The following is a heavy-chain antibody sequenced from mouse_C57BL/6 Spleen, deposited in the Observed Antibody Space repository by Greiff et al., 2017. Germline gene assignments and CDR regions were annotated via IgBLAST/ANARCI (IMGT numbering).Heavy chain of an antibody. CDR1: GYTFTSYW. J-gene: IGHJ3*01. D-gene: IGHD1-1*01. Sequence: VQLQQPWAELVKPGASVKSSCKASGYTFTSYWMHWVKQRPGQGLEWIGMIHPNSGSTNYNEKFKSKATLTVDKSSSTAYMQLSSLTSEDSAVYYCAREHYYGSSYPFAYWGQGTLVTVSA. V-gene: IGHV1-64*01. CDR2: IHPNSGST. CDR3: AREHYYGSSYPFAY.